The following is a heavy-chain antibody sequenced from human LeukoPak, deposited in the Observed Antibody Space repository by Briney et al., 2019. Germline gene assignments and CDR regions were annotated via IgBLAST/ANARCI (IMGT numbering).Heavy chain of an antibody. V-gene: IGHV4-34*01. CDR2: INHSGST. Sequence: SETLSLTCAVYGGSFSGYYWSWIRQPPGKGLEWIGEINHSGSTNYNPSLKSRVTISVDTSKNQLSLKLSSVTAADTAVYYCARADDFWSGYYRNYYYYYMDVWGKGTTVTVSS. CDR1: GGSFSGYY. CDR3: ARADDFWSGYYRNYYYYYMDV. D-gene: IGHD3-3*01. J-gene: IGHJ6*03.